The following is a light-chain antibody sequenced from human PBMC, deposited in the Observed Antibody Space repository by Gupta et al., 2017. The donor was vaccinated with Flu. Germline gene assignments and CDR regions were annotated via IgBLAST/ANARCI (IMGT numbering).Light chain of an antibody. J-gene: IGLJ3*02. V-gene: IGLV5-45*01. CDR3: MIWHSNACV. Sequence: VGTYRIHWCQQKPRSPPQYLLKYKSDSDKQEGSGVPSRFSGSKGASADAGILLISGLQSEDEAAYYCMIWHSNACVFGGGTKLTVL. CDR1: VGTYR. CDR2: YKSDSDK.